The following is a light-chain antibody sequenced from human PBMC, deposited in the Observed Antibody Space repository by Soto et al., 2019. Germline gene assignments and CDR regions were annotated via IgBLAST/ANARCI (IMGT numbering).Light chain of an antibody. CDR2: RNN. Sequence: QAVVTQSPSASETPGQRVTISCSGSSSNIGSNFVFWYQHLPGTAPKLLIYRNNQRPSGVPDRFSGSKSGTSASLAISGLRSEDEADYYCQSYDSNLLGVIFGVGTKVTVL. CDR3: QSYDSNLLGVI. V-gene: IGLV1-47*01. J-gene: IGLJ2*01. CDR1: SSNIGSNF.